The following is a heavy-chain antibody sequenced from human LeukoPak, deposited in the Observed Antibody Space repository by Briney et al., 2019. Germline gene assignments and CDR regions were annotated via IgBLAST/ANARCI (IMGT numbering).Heavy chain of an antibody. CDR2: INPHSGGA. J-gene: IGHJ3*02. D-gene: IGHD4-23*01. Sequence: GASVKVSCKASGYTFTAYYINWVRQAPGQGLELMGWINPHSGGAVYAQDFEGRVTMTRDKSISTAYMELNNLKSDDTSFYYCTRFEDYGGKRDVFDIWGQGTMVTVSS. V-gene: IGHV1-2*02. CDR3: TRFEDYGGKRDVFDI. CDR1: GYTFTAYY.